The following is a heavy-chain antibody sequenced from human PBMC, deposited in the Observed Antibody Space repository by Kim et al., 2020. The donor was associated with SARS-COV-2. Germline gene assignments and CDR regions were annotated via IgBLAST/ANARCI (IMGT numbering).Heavy chain of an antibody. D-gene: IGHD6-13*01. CDR3: ARVHTSSWEIDY. V-gene: IGHV4-30-2*04. J-gene: IGHJ4*02. Sequence: SYTPTLKSRVTTSLDASRNQFSLNLSSVTVADTAVYYCARVHTSSWEIDYWGQGTLVTVSS.